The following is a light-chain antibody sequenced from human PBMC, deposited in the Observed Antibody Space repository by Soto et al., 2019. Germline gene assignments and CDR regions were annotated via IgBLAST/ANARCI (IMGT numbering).Light chain of an antibody. CDR2: DAS. CDR1: QSIGST. Sequence: EVVLTQSPAILSLSPGERATLSCRASQSIGSTLAWYQQRSGQAPRLLIHDASSRATGIPGRISGSGSGTDFTLTISSLEVEDFAVYYCQHRGNWPAFGGGTKVEIK. J-gene: IGKJ4*01. CDR3: QHRGNWPA. V-gene: IGKV3-11*01.